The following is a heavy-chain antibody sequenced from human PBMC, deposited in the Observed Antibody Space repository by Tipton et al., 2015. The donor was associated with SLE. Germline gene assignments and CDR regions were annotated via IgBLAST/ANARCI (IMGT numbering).Heavy chain of an antibody. Sequence: TLSLTCTVSGGSISSTDYHWGWIRQPPGRGLEWIGSFFYSGSTHYNPSLKSRVTISVDMSKNQFSLKLSSVTAADTAVYYCARGTVSTRFDPWGQGILVTVSS. V-gene: IGHV4-39*01. CDR3: ARGTVSTRFDP. D-gene: IGHD4-11*01. J-gene: IGHJ5*02. CDR2: FFYSGST. CDR1: GGSISSTDYH.